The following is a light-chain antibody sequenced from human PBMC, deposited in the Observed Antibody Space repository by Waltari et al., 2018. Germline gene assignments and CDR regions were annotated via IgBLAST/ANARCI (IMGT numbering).Light chain of an antibody. CDR2: DSS. CDR3: QQRSHWPRT. J-gene: IGKJ3*01. Sequence: EIVLTQSPATLSLSPGERATLSCRASQSVYNYLAWYQQKPGQAPRLLIYDSSNRATGIPARLSGSGSGTAVTLTISSLEPEDFAVYYCQQRSHWPRTFGPGTKVDIK. CDR1: QSVYNY. V-gene: IGKV3-11*01.